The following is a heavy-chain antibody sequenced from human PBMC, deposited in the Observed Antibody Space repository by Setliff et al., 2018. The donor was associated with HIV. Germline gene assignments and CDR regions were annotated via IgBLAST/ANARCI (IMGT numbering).Heavy chain of an antibody. CDR2: ISSSSSYI. CDR3: ARDREYYDSSGSYYFDY. CDR1: GFTFSSYS. Sequence: GGSLRLSCAASGFTFSSYSMNWVRQAPGKGLEWVSFISSSSSYIYYADSVKGRFTISRDNAKNSLYLQKNSLRAEDTAVYYCARDREYYDSSGSYYFDYWGQGTLVTVSS. D-gene: IGHD3-22*01. J-gene: IGHJ4*02. V-gene: IGHV3-21*01.